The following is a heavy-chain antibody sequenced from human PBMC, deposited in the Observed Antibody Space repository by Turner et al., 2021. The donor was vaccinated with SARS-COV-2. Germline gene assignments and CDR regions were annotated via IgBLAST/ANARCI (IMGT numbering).Heavy chain of an antibody. CDR1: GGPFSSYP. Sequence: QVQLVQSGAEVKKPGSSVKVSCKASGGPFSSYPISWVRQAPGQGLEWMGRIIPILGIANYAQKFQGRVTITADKSTSTAYMELSSLRSEDTAVYYCARINSGGFDYWGQGTLVTVSS. V-gene: IGHV1-69*04. D-gene: IGHD3-10*01. CDR2: IIPILGIA. J-gene: IGHJ4*02. CDR3: ARINSGGFDY.